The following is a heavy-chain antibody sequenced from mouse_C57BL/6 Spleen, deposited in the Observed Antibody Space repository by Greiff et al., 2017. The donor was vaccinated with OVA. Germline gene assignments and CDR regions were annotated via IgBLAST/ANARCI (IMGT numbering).Heavy chain of an antibody. V-gene: IGHV1-7*01. J-gene: IGHJ4*01. D-gene: IGHD3-1*01. CDR1: GYTFTSYW. Sequence: QVQLKESGAELAKPGASVKLSCKASGYTFTSYWMHWVKQRPGQGLEWIGYINPSSGYTKYNQKFKDKATVTADKSSSTAYMQLSSLTYEDSAVYYCARSGDYDAMDYWGQGTSVTGSS. CDR3: ARSGDYDAMDY. CDR2: INPSSGYT.